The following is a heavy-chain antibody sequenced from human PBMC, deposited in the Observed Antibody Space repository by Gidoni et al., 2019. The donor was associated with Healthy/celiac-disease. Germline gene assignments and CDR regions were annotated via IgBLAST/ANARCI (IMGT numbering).Heavy chain of an antibody. Sequence: QGQHVQSGAEMTKPGSSVKVSCKASGGTFRSYVINWVRQAPGQGLEWMGGLIPIFGTTNYAQNFQGRVTVTAEKSTSTAYMELTSLRSEDTAVYYCARDPNDFWSGYAFDIWGQGTVVTVSS. CDR2: LIPIFGTT. J-gene: IGHJ3*02. D-gene: IGHD3-3*01. CDR1: GGTFRSYV. CDR3: ARDPNDFWSGYAFDI. V-gene: IGHV1-69*06.